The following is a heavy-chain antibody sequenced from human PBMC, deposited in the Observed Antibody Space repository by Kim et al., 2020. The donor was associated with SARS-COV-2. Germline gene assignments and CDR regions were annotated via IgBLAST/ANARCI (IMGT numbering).Heavy chain of an antibody. CDR2: IYSDDYK. D-gene: IGHD3-16*01. CDR1: GFSLTSSDVG. V-gene: IGHV2-5*02. CDR3: ARRRREMPQRFHFDY. Sequence: SGPTLVRPTQTLTLTCTFSGFSLTSSDVGVGWIRQSPGKALEWLALIYSDDYKRYSPSLKSRLAITKDTSKNQVVLTLTNLDPVDTATYFCARRRREMPQRFHFDYGAPEPLVTVSS. J-gene: IGHJ4*02.